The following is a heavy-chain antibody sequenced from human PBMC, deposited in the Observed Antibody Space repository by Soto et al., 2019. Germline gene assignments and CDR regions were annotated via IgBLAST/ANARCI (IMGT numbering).Heavy chain of an antibody. J-gene: IGHJ4*02. D-gene: IGHD2-2*01. V-gene: IGHV4-34*01. CDR2: VNHSGTT. CDR1: GGSFSGYY. CDR3: ARGIGYCSSINCYSSRRLRFDS. Sequence: QVQLQQWGAGLLKPSETLSLTCAVYGGSFSGYYWTWIRQSPEKGLEWIGEVNHSGTTYYNPSLRPRDTSSVHTPKNQFSLKMSSVTAADTAVYYCARGIGYCSSINCYSSRRLRFDSWGQGTLVTVSS.